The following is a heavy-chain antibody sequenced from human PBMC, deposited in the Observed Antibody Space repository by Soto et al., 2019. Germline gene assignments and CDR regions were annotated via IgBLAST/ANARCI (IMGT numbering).Heavy chain of an antibody. CDR3: ATRRLQLWFSREYYFDY. Sequence: GASVKVSCKVSGYTLTELSMHWVRQAPGKGFEWMGGFDPEDGETIYAQKFQGRVTMTEDTSTDTAYMELSSLRSEDTAVYYCATRRLQLWFSREYYFDYWGQGTLVTVSS. CDR2: FDPEDGET. D-gene: IGHD5-18*01. J-gene: IGHJ4*02. V-gene: IGHV1-24*01. CDR1: GYTLTELS.